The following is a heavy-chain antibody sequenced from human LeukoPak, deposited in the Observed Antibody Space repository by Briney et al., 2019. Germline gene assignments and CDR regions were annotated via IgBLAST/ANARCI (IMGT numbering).Heavy chain of an antibody. D-gene: IGHD6-13*01. CDR1: GYTFTSYY. V-gene: IGHV1-46*01. CDR2: INPSGGST. J-gene: IGHJ4*02. Sequence: ASVKVSCKASGYTFTSYYMRWVRQAPGQGLEWMGIINPSGGSTSYAQKFQGRVTMTRDTSTSTVYMELSSLRSEDTAVYYCARDPKTAAGTGYFDYWGQGTLVTVSS. CDR3: ARDPKTAAGTGYFDY.